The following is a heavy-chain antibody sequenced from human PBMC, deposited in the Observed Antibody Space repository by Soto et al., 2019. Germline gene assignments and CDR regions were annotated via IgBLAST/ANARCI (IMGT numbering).Heavy chain of an antibody. D-gene: IGHD1-26*01. CDR3: ARRDLGENDAFDT. J-gene: IGHJ3*02. CDR2: INHRGST. CDR1: GGSFSDYY. V-gene: IGHV4-34*01. Sequence: QVQLQQWGAGPLKPSETLSLTCAVYGGSFSDYYWSWILQPPGKGLVWIGEINHRGSTNYNPSLKGRVTISADTSRNPFSLKLSSVTAADTAVYYCARRDLGENDAFDTWGQEIMVIVSS.